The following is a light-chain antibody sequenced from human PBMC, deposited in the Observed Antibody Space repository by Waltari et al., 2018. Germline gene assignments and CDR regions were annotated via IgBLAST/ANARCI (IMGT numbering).Light chain of an antibody. CDR3: GTWGSSLSGWV. CDR2: DNN. J-gene: IGLJ3*02. V-gene: IGLV1-51*01. CDR1: NSNIGNNY. Sequence: QSVLTQPPSVSAAPGQKVTISCSGSNSNIGNNYVSWYQQLPGTAPKRLIYDNNKRPSGIPDRFSGSKSGTSATLGITGLQTGDEADYYCGTWGSSLSGWVFGGGTKLTVL.